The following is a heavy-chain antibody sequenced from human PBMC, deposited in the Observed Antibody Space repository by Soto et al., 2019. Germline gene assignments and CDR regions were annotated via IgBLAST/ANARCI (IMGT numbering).Heavy chain of an antibody. CDR1: GGSISSYY. Sequence: PSETLSLTCTVSGGSISSYYWSLIRQPPGKGLECIWYIYYSGSTNYNPSLKSRVTISVDTSKNQFSLKLSSVTAADTAVYYCARDRVGDSSSAFDIWGQGTMVTVSS. D-gene: IGHD3-22*01. V-gene: IGHV4-59*01. CDR2: IYYSGST. J-gene: IGHJ3*02. CDR3: ARDRVGDSSSAFDI.